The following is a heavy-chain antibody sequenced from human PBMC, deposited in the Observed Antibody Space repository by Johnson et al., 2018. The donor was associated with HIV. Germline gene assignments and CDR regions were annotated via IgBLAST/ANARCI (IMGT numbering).Heavy chain of an antibody. CDR2: IYSGGST. CDR1: GFSVSSKY. D-gene: IGHD3-22*01. J-gene: IGHJ3*02. CDR3: AKSQDRSAYDYDFDI. Sequence: VQLVESGGGLVQPGGSLRLSCAASGFSVSSKYMSCVRQAPGKGLEWVSVIYSGGSTFYADSVKGRFTISRDNSGNTLYLQMDSLRVEDTAVYYCAKSQDRSAYDYDFDIWGQGTMVTVSS. V-gene: IGHV3-66*01.